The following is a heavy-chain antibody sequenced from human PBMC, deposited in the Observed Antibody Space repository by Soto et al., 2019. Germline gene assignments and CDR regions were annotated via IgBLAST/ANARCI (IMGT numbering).Heavy chain of an antibody. CDR2: IYYSGST. CDR1: GGSISSYY. V-gene: IGHV4-59*01. Sequence: SETLSLTCTVSGGSISSYYWSWIRQPPGKGLEWIGYIYYSGSTNYNPSLKSRVTTSVDTSKNQFSLKLSSVTAADTAVYYCARAARLQAHYYYGMDVWGQGTTVTVSS. D-gene: IGHD4-4*01. J-gene: IGHJ6*02. CDR3: ARAARLQAHYYYGMDV.